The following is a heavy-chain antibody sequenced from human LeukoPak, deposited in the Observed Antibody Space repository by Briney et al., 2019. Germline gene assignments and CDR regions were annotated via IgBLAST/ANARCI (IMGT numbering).Heavy chain of an antibody. D-gene: IGHD3-10*01. CDR1: GFTFSSYG. CDR3: AKDRINYYGSGSFDY. Sequence: GGSLRLSCAASGFTFSSYGMHWVRQAPGKGLGWVAVISYDGSNKYYADSVKGRFTISRDNSKNTLYLQMNSLRAEDTAVYYCAKDRINYYGSGSFDYWGQGTLVTVSS. CDR2: ISYDGSNK. J-gene: IGHJ4*02. V-gene: IGHV3-30*18.